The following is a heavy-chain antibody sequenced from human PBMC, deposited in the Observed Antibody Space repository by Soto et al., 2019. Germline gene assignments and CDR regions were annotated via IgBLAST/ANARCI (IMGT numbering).Heavy chain of an antibody. J-gene: IGHJ6*02. CDR3: ARDPSWYYYGSGSQYGMDV. V-gene: IGHV3-30-3*01. CDR1: GFTFSSYA. D-gene: IGHD3-10*01. Sequence: GGSLRLSCAASGFTFSSYAMHWVRQAPGKGLEWVAVISYDGSNKYYADSVKGRFTISRDNSKNTLYLQMNSLRAEDTAVYYCARDPSWYYYGSGSQYGMDVWGQGTTVTVSS. CDR2: ISYDGSNK.